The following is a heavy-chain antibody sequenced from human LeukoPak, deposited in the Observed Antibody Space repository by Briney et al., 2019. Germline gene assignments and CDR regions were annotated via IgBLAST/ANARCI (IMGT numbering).Heavy chain of an antibody. V-gene: IGHV3-20*04. CDR2: INWNGGST. CDR3: AKAIVATRYTYYFDY. Sequence: GGSLRLSCAASGFAFNYAWVSWVRQAPGKGLEWVSGINWNGGSTGYADSVKGRFTISRDNSKNTLYLQMNSLRAEDTAVYYCAKAIVATRYTYYFDYWGQGTLVTVSS. D-gene: IGHD5-12*01. J-gene: IGHJ4*02. CDR1: GFAFNYAW.